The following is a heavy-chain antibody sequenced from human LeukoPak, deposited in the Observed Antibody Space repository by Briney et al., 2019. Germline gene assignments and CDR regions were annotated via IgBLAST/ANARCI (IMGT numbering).Heavy chain of an antibody. D-gene: IGHD1-7*01. CDR2: ISSGGTYI. Sequence: GGSLRLSCAASGFAFSTYTMNWVRQAPGKGLEWVSSISSGGTYIYYADSVKGRFTISRDNAKNSLYLQTNSLRADDTAVYYCAVYNWNSKRDFDYWGQGTLVTVSS. J-gene: IGHJ4*02. V-gene: IGHV3-21*01. CDR3: AVYNWNSKRDFDY. CDR1: GFAFSTYT.